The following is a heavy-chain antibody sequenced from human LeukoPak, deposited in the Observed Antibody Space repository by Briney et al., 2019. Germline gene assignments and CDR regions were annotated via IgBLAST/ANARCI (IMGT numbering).Heavy chain of an antibody. V-gene: IGHV3-33*01. D-gene: IGHD6-13*01. J-gene: IGHJ4*02. Sequence: GGSLRLSCAASGFTFSSYGMHWVRQVPGKGLEWEAVIWYDGSNKYYADSVKGRFTISRDNSKNTLYLQMNSLRAEDTAVYYCTSGVAAAGAFDYWGQGTLVTVSS. CDR3: TSGVAAAGAFDY. CDR2: IWYDGSNK. CDR1: GFTFSSYG.